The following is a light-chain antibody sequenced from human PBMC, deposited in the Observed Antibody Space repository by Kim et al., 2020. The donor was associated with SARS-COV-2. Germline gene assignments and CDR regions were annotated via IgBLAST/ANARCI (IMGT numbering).Light chain of an antibody. CDR1: NSDIGGHNS. J-gene: IGLJ3*02. CDR3: SSYTTSTTWV. CDR2: DVT. V-gene: IGLV2-14*03. Sequence: QSALTQPASVSGSPGQPITISFTGTNSDIGGHNSASWYQQYPGTAPKLLIYDVTRRASGISNRFSGSKSGNTASLTITGLQTEDEADYYCSSYTTSTTWVFGGGTQLTVL.